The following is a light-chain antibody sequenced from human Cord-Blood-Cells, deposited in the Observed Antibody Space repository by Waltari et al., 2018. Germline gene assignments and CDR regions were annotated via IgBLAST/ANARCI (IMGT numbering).Light chain of an antibody. J-gene: IGLJ3*02. Sequence: QSVLTQPPSASGTPGQRVTISCSGSSSTIGSNTVNWYQQLPGTAPNLLIYSNNPRPSGVPDRFSGSKSGTSASLAISGLQSEDEADYYCAAWDDSLNGPVFGGGTKLTVL. CDR1: SSTIGSNT. V-gene: IGLV1-44*01. CDR2: SNN. CDR3: AAWDDSLNGPV.